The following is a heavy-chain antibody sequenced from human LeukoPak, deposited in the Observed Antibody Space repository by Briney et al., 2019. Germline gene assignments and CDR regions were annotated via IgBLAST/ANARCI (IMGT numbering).Heavy chain of an antibody. CDR3: ARDHRGLFDY. J-gene: IGHJ4*02. D-gene: IGHD3-10*01. CDR2: VNLDGSDK. CDR1: GFTFSSHW. V-gene: IGHV3-7*04. Sequence: GGSLRLSCAASGFTFSSHWMSWVRQAPGKGLEWVANVNLDGSDKYYVDSVKGRFTISRDNAKNSLYLQMSSLRGEDTAVYYCARDHRGLFDYWGQGTLVTVSS.